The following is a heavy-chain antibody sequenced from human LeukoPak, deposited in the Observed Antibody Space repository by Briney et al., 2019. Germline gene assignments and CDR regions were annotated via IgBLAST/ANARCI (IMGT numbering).Heavy chain of an antibody. V-gene: IGHV3-21*01. CDR2: ISSSSSYI. D-gene: IGHD5-24*01. J-gene: IGHJ4*02. CDR3: ARDGEGMATAYYFDY. CDR1: GFTFSSYS. Sequence: GGSLRLSCAASGFTFSSYSMNWVRQAPGKGLEWVSSISSSSSYIYYADSVKGRFTISRDNAKNTVYLQVNSVRAEDTAVYYCARDGEGMATAYYFDYWGQGTLVTVSS.